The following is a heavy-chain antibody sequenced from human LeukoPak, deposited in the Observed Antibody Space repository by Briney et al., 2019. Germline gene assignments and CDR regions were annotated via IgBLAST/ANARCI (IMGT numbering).Heavy chain of an antibody. J-gene: IGHJ4*02. CDR2: IYPADSDT. CDR3: ARRRGDGYNSPFDY. CDR1: GYSFPDYW. V-gene: IGHV5-51*01. Sequence: GESLKIYCKCSGYSFPDYWIDWVRQMPGQGLEWMGIIYPADSDTRYSPSFQGQVTISADKSINTAYLQWSTLKASDTATYYCARRRGDGYNSPFDYWGQGSQLSVPS. D-gene: IGHD5-24*01.